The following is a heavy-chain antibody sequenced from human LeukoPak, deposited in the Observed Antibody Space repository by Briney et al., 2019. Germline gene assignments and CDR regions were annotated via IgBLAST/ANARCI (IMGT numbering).Heavy chain of an antibody. CDR1: GYTFTGYY. CDR3: ARDINHPLVPAAMGNRGVPYFDY. V-gene: IGHV1-2*02. CDR2: IHPNSGGT. Sequence: ASVKVSCKASGYTFTGYYMHWVRQAPGQGLEWMGWIHPNSGGTDYAQKLQGRVTMTRDTSISTAYMELSRLRSDDTAVYYCARDINHPLVPAAMGNRGVPYFDYWGQGTLVTVSS. J-gene: IGHJ4*02. D-gene: IGHD2-2*01.